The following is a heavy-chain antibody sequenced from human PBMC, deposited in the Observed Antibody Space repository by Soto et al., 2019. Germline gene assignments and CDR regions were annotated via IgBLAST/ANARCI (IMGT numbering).Heavy chain of an antibody. J-gene: IGHJ4*02. D-gene: IGHD3-16*01. CDR1: GFTFSSYA. CDR3: AKWHTYNYDSLAFSSFDC. V-gene: IGHV3-23*01. Sequence: QPGGSLRLSCAASGFTFSSYAMTWVRQAPGKGLEWVSAISGGDGSPSYADSVKGRFIISRDNSKNTLYLHMNRLRADDTAAYYCAKWHTYNYDSLAFSSFDCWGQGTQVTVSS. CDR2: ISGGDGSP.